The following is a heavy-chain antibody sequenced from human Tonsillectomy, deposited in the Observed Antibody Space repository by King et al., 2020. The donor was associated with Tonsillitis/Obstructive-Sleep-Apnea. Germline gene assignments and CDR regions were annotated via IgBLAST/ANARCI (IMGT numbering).Heavy chain of an antibody. V-gene: IGHV2-5*02. CDR2: IYWDDDK. CDR1: GFSLSTSGVG. J-gene: IGHJ5*02. D-gene: IGHD3-10*01. CDR3: GHCKSMVRGVIPRGWFDP. Sequence: TLKESGPTLVKPTQTLTLTCTFSGFSLSTSGVGVGWIRQPPGKALEWLALIYWDDDKRYSPSLKSRLTITKDTSKNQVVLTMTNMDPVDTATYYCGHCKSMVRGVIPRGWFDPWGQGTLVTVSS.